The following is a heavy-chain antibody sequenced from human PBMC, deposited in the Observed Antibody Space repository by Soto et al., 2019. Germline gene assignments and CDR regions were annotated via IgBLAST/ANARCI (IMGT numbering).Heavy chain of an antibody. V-gene: IGHV4-34*01. CDR2: INHSGST. Sequence: SETLSLTCAVYGGSFSGYYWSWIRQPPGKGLEWIGEINHSGSTNYNPSLKSRVTISVDTSKNKFSLKLSSLTAADTAVYYCARLGHYYDSSGYSAALPFDYWGQGTLVTVSS. D-gene: IGHD3-22*01. J-gene: IGHJ4*02. CDR3: ARLGHYYDSSGYSAALPFDY. CDR1: GGSFSGYY.